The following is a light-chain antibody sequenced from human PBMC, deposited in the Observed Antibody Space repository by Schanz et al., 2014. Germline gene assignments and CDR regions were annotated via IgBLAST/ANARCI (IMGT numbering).Light chain of an antibody. V-gene: IGKV3-11*01. CDR3: HQYGTSPFT. CDR2: DVS. CDR1: QSVASH. Sequence: EIVLTQSPATLSLSPGERATLSCRASQSVASHLAWYQQKPGQAPRLLIYDVSNRATGIPARFSGRGSGTDFTLTISSLEPEDFAVYYCHQYGTSPFTFGPGTTVDIK. J-gene: IGKJ3*01.